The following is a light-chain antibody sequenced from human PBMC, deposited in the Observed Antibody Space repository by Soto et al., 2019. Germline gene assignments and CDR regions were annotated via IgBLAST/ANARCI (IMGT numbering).Light chain of an antibody. Sequence: AIQITQSPSSVSSSLGDTFTITCRASQGIRNDLGWYQQKPGKAPKLLIYAASSLQSGVPSRFSGSGSGTDFTLTISSLQPEDFATYYCLQDYSFPLTFGGGTKVDIK. CDR2: AAS. CDR1: QGIRND. J-gene: IGKJ4*01. CDR3: LQDYSFPLT. V-gene: IGKV1-6*01.